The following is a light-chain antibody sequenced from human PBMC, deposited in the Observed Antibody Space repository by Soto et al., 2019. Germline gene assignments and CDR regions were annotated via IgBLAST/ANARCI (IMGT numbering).Light chain of an antibody. CDR3: QQLNSYPPSIT. CDR1: QGISSY. J-gene: IGKJ5*01. V-gene: IGKV1-9*01. Sequence: DIQLTQSPSFLSASVGDRVTITCRASQGISSYLAWYQHKPGKAPKFLLYAASTLQSGVPSRFSGSGSGTEFTLTISSLQPEDFATYYCQQLNSYPPSITFGQGTRLEIK. CDR2: AAS.